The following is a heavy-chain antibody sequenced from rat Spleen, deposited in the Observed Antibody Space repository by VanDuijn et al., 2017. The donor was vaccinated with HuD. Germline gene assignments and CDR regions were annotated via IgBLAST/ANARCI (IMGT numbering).Heavy chain of an antibody. Sequence: QLQESGPGLVQPSQTLSLTCTVSGFSLSSNGVSWVRQPPGKGLEWIAAISSGGITYYNSALKSRLSISRDTSKSQVFLEMNSLQTEDTAIYFCTRKVGDYWGQGVMVTVSS. CDR2: ISSGGIT. CDR3: TRKVGDY. CDR1: GFSLSSNG. J-gene: IGHJ2*01. V-gene: IGHV2S12*01.